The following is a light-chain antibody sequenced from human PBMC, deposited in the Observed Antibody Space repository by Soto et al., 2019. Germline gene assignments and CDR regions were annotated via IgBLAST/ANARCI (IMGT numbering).Light chain of an antibody. CDR3: HSYNSIPRT. V-gene: IGKV1-27*01. CDR1: QGISEY. Sequence: DIQMAQSPSSLSASIGDRVTITCRASQGISEYLAWYQQRPGNAPNLLIYGASILQSGVPSRFSGSGSGTHFTLTLSSLQPEDVATYYCHSYNSIPRTFGQGTPVEIK. CDR2: GAS. J-gene: IGKJ1*01.